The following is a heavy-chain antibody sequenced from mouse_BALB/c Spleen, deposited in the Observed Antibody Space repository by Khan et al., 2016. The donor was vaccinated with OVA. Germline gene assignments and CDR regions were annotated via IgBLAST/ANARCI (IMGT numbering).Heavy chain of an antibody. CDR3: SRSLITPCYLDV. CDR2: ISFGSATI. J-gene: IGHJ1*01. Sequence: EVELVESGGGLVQPGGSRKLSCAASGFTFSGFGMHWVRQAPEKGLEWVAYISFGSATIYYADTVKGRFTNSRDNPKNTLFLQMTSLRSEDTAIYYCSRSLITPCYLDVWGAGTTVTVSS. D-gene: IGHD2-4*01. V-gene: IGHV5-17*02. CDR1: GFTFSGFG.